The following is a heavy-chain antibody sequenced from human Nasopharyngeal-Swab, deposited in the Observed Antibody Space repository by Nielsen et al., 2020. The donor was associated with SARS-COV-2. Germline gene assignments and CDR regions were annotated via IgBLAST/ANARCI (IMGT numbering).Heavy chain of an antibody. Sequence: QVSCKGSGYSFTSYWIGWVRQLPGKGLEWMGIIYPGDSDTRYSPSFQGQVTISADKSISTAYLQWSSLKASDTAMHYCASHPLYSSGWYGVDYWGQGTLVTVSS. CDR3: ASHPLYSSGWYGVDY. D-gene: IGHD6-19*01. CDR1: GYSFTSYW. CDR2: IYPGDSDT. J-gene: IGHJ4*02. V-gene: IGHV5-51*01.